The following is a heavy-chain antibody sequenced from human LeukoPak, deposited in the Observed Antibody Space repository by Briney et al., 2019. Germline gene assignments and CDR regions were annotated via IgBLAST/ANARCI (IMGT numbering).Heavy chain of an antibody. Sequence: GASVKLSCKASGGTFSSYAISWVRQAPGQGPEWVGRIIPIFGTANYAQKFQGRVTITTDESTSTAYMEPSSLRSEDTAVYYCARVGGNDDSGWYNYWGQGTLVTVSS. CDR1: GGTFSSYA. CDR2: IIPIFGTA. CDR3: ARVGGNDDSGWYNY. D-gene: IGHD6-19*01. V-gene: IGHV1-69*05. J-gene: IGHJ4*02.